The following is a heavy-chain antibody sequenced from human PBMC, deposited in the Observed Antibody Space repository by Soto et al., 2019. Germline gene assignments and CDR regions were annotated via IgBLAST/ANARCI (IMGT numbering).Heavy chain of an antibody. D-gene: IGHD1-26*01. CDR2: INGGNVDA. Sequence: QVQLVQSGAEVKKPGASVRISCRTSGYTFTSYAITWLRHAPGQRLEWMGWINGGNVDAKYSQKFRNRLSITRDTSATTVSLGLSSLTSEDTAIYYCARGPLSLYSADFRWGQGTLVTVSS. J-gene: IGHJ4*02. CDR1: GYTFTSYA. V-gene: IGHV1-3*01. CDR3: ARGPLSLYSADFR.